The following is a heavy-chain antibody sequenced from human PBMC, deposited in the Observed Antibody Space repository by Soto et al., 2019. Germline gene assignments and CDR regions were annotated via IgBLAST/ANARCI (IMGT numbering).Heavy chain of an antibody. D-gene: IGHD1-1*01. CDR1: GFSLSSFT. Sequence: EVQLVESGGGLVKPGGSLRLSCAASGFSLSSFTMNWVRQAPGKGLEWVSSIDTSTTYKFYADSATGRFTISRDNAKKSVYLQMDSLRAEDTAVYYCAIVTGSYRWNDGLIDGWGQGTTVTVSS. CDR3: AIVTGSYRWNDGLIDG. J-gene: IGHJ6*02. V-gene: IGHV3-21*01. CDR2: IDTSTTYK.